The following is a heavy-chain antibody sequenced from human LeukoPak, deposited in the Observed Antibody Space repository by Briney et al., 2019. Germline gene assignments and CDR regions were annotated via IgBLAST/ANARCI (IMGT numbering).Heavy chain of an antibody. CDR1: GGSFSGYY. D-gene: IGHD2-21*01. Sequence: SETLSLTCAVYGGSFSGYYWSWIRQPPGKGLEWIGEINQSGSTNYNPSLKSRVTISVDTSKNQFSLKLSSVTAADTAVYYCARESVASGGFNWFDPWGQGTLVTVSS. J-gene: IGHJ5*02. CDR2: INQSGST. V-gene: IGHV4-34*01. CDR3: ARESVASGGFNWFDP.